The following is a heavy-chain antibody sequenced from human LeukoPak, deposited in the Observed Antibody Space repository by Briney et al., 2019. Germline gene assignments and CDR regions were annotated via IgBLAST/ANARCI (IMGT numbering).Heavy chain of an antibody. CDR1: GGSFSGYY. J-gene: IGHJ4*02. Sequence: PSETLSLTCAVYGGSFSGYYWSWIRQPPGKGLEWIGEINHSGSTNYNPSLKSRVTISVDTSKNQFSLKLSSVTAADTAVYYCARAGIAVAARGDYFDYWGQGTLVTVPS. CDR3: ARAGIAVAARGDYFDY. D-gene: IGHD6-19*01. CDR2: INHSGST. V-gene: IGHV4-34*01.